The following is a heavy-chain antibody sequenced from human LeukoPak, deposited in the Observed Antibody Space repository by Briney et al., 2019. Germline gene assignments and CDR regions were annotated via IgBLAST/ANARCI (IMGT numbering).Heavy chain of an antibody. Sequence: PGGSLRLSCSASGFTFSIYAMQWVRQAPGKGLEYVSSITGNGGGTYYADSVKGRFTISRDNSKNTLYLQMSSLRAEDTAIYYCVRDFGLADWGQGTLVTVSS. J-gene: IGHJ4*02. CDR1: GFTFSIYA. V-gene: IGHV3-64D*09. D-gene: IGHD3-10*01. CDR3: VRDFGLAD. CDR2: ITGNGGGT.